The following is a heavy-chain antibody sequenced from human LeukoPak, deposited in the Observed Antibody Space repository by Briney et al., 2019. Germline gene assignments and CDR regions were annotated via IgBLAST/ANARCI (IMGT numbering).Heavy chain of an antibody. J-gene: IGHJ4*02. V-gene: IGHV1-69*04. D-gene: IGHD7-27*01. Sequence: GASVTVSFKASGGTFSSYAISWVRQAPGQGLEWMGRIIPILGIANYAQKFQGRVTITADKSTSTAYMELSSLRSEDTAVYYCARGQLGIEDYWGQGTLVTVSS. CDR3: ARGQLGIEDY. CDR2: IIPILGIA. CDR1: GGTFSSYA.